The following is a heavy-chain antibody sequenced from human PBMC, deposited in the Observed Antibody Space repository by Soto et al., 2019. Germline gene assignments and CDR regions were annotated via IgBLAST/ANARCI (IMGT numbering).Heavy chain of an antibody. D-gene: IGHD2-2*01. J-gene: IGHJ4*02. Sequence: GDSLKVSCQGSGYTCINQWIAWVRQMHGKGLEWMGLTHPGNSESRYSPSIQGQVTMSVDKSINTAFLQWSSLKASDSAMYYCATHTSPAYWDFCGQGTLVTVTS. CDR3: ATHTSPAYWDF. CDR2: THPGNSES. CDR1: GYTCINQW. V-gene: IGHV5-51*01.